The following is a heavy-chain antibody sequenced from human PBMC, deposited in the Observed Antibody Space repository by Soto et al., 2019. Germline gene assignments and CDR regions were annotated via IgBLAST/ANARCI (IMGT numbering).Heavy chain of an antibody. CDR3: ARVLAAAGDYYYYGMDV. V-gene: IGHV3-30-3*01. CDR2: ISYDGSNK. Sequence: GGSLRLSCAASGFTFSSYAMHWVRQAPGKGLEWVAVISYDGSNKYYADSVKGRFTISRDNSKNTLYLQMNSLRAEDTAVYYCARVLAAAGDYYYYGMDVWGQGTTVTSP. D-gene: IGHD6-13*01. J-gene: IGHJ6*02. CDR1: GFTFSSYA.